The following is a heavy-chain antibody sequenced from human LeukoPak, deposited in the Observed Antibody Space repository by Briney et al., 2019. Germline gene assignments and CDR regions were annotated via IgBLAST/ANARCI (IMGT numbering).Heavy chain of an antibody. CDR2: ISGTGATT. D-gene: IGHD3-10*01. CDR3: AKDQRFGDLDDY. CDR1: GFTFSDYY. V-gene: IGHV3-23*01. J-gene: IGHJ4*02. Sequence: GGSLRLSCVASGFTFSDYYMSWVRQAPGKGLEWVSSISGTGATTYYADSVKGRFAISRDNSKNTLYLQMSSLRAEDTAVYYCAKDQRFGDLDDYRGQGTLVTVSS.